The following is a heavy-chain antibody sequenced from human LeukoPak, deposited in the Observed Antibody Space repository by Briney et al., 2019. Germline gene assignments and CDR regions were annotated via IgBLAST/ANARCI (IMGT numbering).Heavy chain of an antibody. CDR3: ARDQRIVVVVAATGQGLDYFDY. J-gene: IGHJ4*02. CDR2: IKQDGSEK. V-gene: IGHV3-7*01. CDR1: GFTFSSYW. Sequence: GGSLRLSCAASGFTFSSYWMSWVRRAPGKGLEWVANIKQDGSEKYYVDSVKGRFTISRDNAKNSLYLQMNSLRAEDTAVYYCARDQRIVVVVAATGQGLDYFDYWGQGTLVTVSS. D-gene: IGHD2-15*01.